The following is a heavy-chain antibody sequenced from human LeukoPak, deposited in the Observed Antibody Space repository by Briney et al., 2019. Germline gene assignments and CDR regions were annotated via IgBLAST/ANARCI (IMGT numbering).Heavy chain of an antibody. V-gene: IGHV4-31*03. Sequence: SETLSLTCTVSGGSISSGGYYWSWIRQHPGKGLEWIGYFYYSGSTYYNPSLKSRVTISVDTSKNQFSLKLSSVTAADTAVYYCARERVAARPLAWFDPWGQGTLVTVSS. CDR1: GGSISSGGYY. D-gene: IGHD6-6*01. J-gene: IGHJ5*02. CDR3: ARERVAARPLAWFDP. CDR2: FYYSGST.